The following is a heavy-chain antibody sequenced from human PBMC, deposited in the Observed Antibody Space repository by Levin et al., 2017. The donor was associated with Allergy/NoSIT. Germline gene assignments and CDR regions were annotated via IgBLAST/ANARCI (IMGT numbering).Heavy chain of an antibody. CDR2: MNGDGRRR. J-gene: IGHJ4*02. CDR3: GRGWGGYTFDS. CDR1: GFTFSRYW. Sequence: GGSLRLSCAASGFTFSRYWMHWVRQAPGKGLVWVSRMNGDGRRRRKGERGKGAFTISRDNAKNTPYVQMSSLRAEGTALYYCGRGWGGYTFDSWGQGILVTVSS. V-gene: IGHV3-74*01. D-gene: IGHD5-12*01.